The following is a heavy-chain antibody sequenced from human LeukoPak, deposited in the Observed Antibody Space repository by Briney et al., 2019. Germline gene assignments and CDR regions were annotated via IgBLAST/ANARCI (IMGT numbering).Heavy chain of an antibody. CDR1: GFTFSTYA. J-gene: IGHJ4*02. CDR3: AGDPSAGSES. CDR2: ISGTGGST. D-gene: IGHD6-25*01. Sequence: GGSLRLSCAASGFTFSTYAMTWVRQAPGKGLEWVSLISGTGGSTYYADSVKGRFTISRDNSKNTLYLQMNSLRVEDTAVYYCAGDPSAGSESWGQGTLVTVSS. V-gene: IGHV3-23*01.